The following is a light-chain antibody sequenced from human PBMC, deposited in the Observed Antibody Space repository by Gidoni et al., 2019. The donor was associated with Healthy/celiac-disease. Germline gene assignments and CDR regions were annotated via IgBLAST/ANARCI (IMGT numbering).Light chain of an antibody. Sequence: DIQMNHSPSTLSSSVGDRVTITCRASQSISSWLAWYQQKPGKAPKLLIYKASSLESGVPSRFSGSGSGTEFTLTISSLQPDDFATYYCQPYNSYSQTFGQGTKVEIK. CDR3: QPYNSYSQT. CDR1: QSISSW. J-gene: IGKJ1*01. V-gene: IGKV1-5*03. CDR2: KAS.